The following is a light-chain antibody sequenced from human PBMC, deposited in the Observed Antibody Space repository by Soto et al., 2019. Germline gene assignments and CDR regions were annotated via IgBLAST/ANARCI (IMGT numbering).Light chain of an antibody. J-gene: IGKJ4*01. Sequence: EIVMTQSPATLSLSPGERATLSCRASQSINSNLAWYQQKPGQAPRLFMFRASSRATGIPARFSGSGSGTEFNLTISSLQSEDVAVYYCQQFYTTPLTFGGGTKVDIK. CDR3: QQFYTTPLT. CDR1: QSINSN. CDR2: RAS. V-gene: IGKV3-15*01.